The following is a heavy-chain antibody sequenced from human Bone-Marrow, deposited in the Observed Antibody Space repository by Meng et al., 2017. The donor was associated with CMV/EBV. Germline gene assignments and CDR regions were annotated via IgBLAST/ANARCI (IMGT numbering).Heavy chain of an antibody. Sequence: ASVKVSCKASGYTFTGYYMHWVRQAPGQGLEWMGWMNPNSGNTGYAQKFQGRVTMTRNTSISTAYMELSSLRSEDTAVYYCARASSGWYSLGYWGQGTLVTVSS. J-gene: IGHJ4*02. CDR3: ARASSGWYSLGY. CDR2: MNPNSGNT. D-gene: IGHD6-19*01. V-gene: IGHV1-8*02. CDR1: GYTFTGYY.